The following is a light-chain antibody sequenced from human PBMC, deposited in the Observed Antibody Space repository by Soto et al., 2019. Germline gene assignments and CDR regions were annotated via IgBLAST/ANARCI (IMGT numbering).Light chain of an antibody. CDR3: ISYTGSSTSYV. CDR1: SSDVGSYDH. Sequence: QSVLTQPASVSGSPGQSITISCSGTSSDVGSYDHVAWYQQFPGKTPKLMIYEVSNRPSWVSSRFSGSKSGNTASLTISGLQAEDEADYYCISYTGSSTSYVFGSGTKVTVL. J-gene: IGLJ1*01. CDR2: EVS. V-gene: IGLV2-14*01.